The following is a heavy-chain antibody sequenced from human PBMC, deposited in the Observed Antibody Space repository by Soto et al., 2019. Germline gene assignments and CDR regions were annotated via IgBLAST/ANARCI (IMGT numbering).Heavy chain of an antibody. Sequence: EVQLVESGGGLVQPGGSLRLSCVASGFTFSPYWMHWVRQAPGKGLVWVSLIDGGGTETRYAESVKGRFTISRDNAKNTLYLQMNSLRVEDTALYYCARASWDGELVGYWGQGTLVTVSS. CDR3: ARASWDGELVGY. CDR1: GFTFSPYW. D-gene: IGHD3-10*01. J-gene: IGHJ4*02. V-gene: IGHV3-74*01. CDR2: IDGGGTET.